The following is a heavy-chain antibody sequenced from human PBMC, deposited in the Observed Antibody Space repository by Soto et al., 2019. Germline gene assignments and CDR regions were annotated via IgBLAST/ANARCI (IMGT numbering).Heavy chain of an antibody. CDR2: ISAYNGNT. CDR3: AGGGYFDWLNYYFDY. D-gene: IGHD3-9*01. Sequence: GASVKVSCKASGYTFTSYGISWVRQAPGQGLEWMGWISAYNGNTNYAQKLQGRVTMTTDTSTSTAYMELRSLRSDDTAVYYCAGGGYFDWLNYYFDYWGQGTLVTVSS. J-gene: IGHJ4*02. V-gene: IGHV1-18*01. CDR1: GYTFTSYG.